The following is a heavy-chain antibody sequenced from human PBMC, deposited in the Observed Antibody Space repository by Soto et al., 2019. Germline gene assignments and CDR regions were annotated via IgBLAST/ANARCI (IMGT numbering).Heavy chain of an antibody. CDR1: GFTFSSYA. J-gene: IGHJ4*02. CDR2: ISGSTGNT. Sequence: EVPLLESGGGLVQPGGSLRLSCAASGFTFSSYAMSWVRQAPGKGLEWVSAISGSTGNTYYADSVKGRFTISRDNSKNTLYLQINSLRAEDTALYHCAKDKGDSSGWYWYLDYWGQGTLFTVSS. D-gene: IGHD6-19*01. V-gene: IGHV3-23*01. CDR3: AKDKGDSSGWYWYLDY.